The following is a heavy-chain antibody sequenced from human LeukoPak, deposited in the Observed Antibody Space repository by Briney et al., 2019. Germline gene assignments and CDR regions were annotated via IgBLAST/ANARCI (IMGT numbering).Heavy chain of an antibody. CDR1: NYSISSGYY. CDR2: IYHSGST. Sequence: SETLSLTCIVSNYSISSGYYWGWIRQSPGKGLEWIGNIYHSGSTYYNPSLKSRVTILIDTSKNQFSLKLSSVTAADTAVYYCAREEANYYYYMDVWGKGTTVTVSS. J-gene: IGHJ6*03. V-gene: IGHV4-38-2*02. CDR3: AREEANYYYYMDV. D-gene: IGHD1-26*01.